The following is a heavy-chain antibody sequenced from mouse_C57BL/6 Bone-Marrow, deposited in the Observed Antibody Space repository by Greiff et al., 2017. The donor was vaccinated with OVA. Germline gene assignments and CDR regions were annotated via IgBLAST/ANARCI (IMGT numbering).Heavy chain of an antibody. D-gene: IGHD1-1*01. V-gene: IGHV1-81*01. J-gene: IGHJ1*03. CDR3: ARSPYYYGSYWYFDV. CDR2: IYPRSGNT. CDR1: GYTFTSYG. Sequence: VMLVESGAELARPGASVKLSCKASGYTFTSYGISWVKQRTGQGLEWIGEIYPRSGNTYYNEKFKGKATLTADKSSSTAYMELRSLTSEDSAVYFCARSPYYYGSYWYFDVWGTGTTVTVSS.